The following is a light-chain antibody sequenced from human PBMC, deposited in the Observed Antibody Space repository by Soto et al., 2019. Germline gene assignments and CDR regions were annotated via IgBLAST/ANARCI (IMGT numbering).Light chain of an antibody. J-gene: IGLJ2*01. V-gene: IGLV1-44*01. CDR3: AAWDDSLNGPV. Sequence: QSVLTQPPSASGTPGQRVTISCSGSSSNIGSKTVNWYQQLPGTAPKLLIYSNNQRSSGVPDRISGSKSGTSASLAISGLQSEDEADYYCAAWDDSLNGPVFGGGTKLTVL. CDR1: SSNIGSKT. CDR2: SNN.